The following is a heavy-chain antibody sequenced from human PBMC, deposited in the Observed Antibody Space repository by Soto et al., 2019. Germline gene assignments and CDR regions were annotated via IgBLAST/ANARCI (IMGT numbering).Heavy chain of an antibody. CDR3: AKQSRPPGILTGYHLRFDI. Sequence: ASVKVSCKASGYTFTSYGISWVRQAPGQGLEWMGWISAYNGNTNYAQKLQGRVTMTTDTSTSTAYMELRSLRSDDTAVYYCAKQSRPPGILTGYHLRFDIWGQGTMVTVSS. CDR1: GYTFTSYG. CDR2: ISAYNGNT. J-gene: IGHJ3*02. V-gene: IGHV1-18*01. D-gene: IGHD3-9*01.